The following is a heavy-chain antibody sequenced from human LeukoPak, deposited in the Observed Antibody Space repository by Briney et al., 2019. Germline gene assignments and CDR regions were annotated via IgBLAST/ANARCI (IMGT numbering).Heavy chain of an antibody. D-gene: IGHD3-3*01. V-gene: IGHV1-46*01. CDR3: ARDQTRRYDFWSGYLGTDAFDI. CDR2: INPSGGST. J-gene: IGHJ3*02. CDR1: GYTFTSYY. Sequence: ASVKVSCKASGYTFTSYYMHWVRQAPGQGLEWMGIINPSGGSTSYAQKFQGRVAMTRDMSTSTVYMELSSLGSEDTAVYYCARDQTRRYDFWSGYLGTDAFDIWGQGTMVTVSS.